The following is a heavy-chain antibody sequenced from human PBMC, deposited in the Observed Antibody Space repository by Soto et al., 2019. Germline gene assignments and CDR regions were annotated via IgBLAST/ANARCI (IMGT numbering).Heavy chain of an antibody. Sequence: QVQLVESGGGVVQPGRSLRLSCAASGFTFSSYAMHWVRQAPGKGLEWVAVISYDGSNKYYADSVKGRFTISRDNPKNTLYLQMNSLRAEDTAVYYCATSSVWYSSPGVWGQGTTVTVSS. CDR3: ATSSVWYSSPGV. V-gene: IGHV3-30-3*01. D-gene: IGHD6-13*01. CDR2: ISYDGSNK. J-gene: IGHJ6*02. CDR1: GFTFSSYA.